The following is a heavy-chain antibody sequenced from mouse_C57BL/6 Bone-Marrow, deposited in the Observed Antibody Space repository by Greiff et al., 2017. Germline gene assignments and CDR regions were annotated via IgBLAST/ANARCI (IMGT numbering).Heavy chain of an antibody. CDR3: VYYDYDEKYFDV. D-gene: IGHD2-4*01. CDR2: IDPSDSYT. Sequence: QVQLQQPGAELVKPGASVKLSCKASGYTFTSYWMQWVKQRPGQGLEWIGEIDPSDSYTNYNQKFKGKATLTVDPSSSTAYMQLSSLTSEDSAVYYCVYYDYDEKYFDVWGTGTTVTVSS. V-gene: IGHV1-50*01. CDR1: GYTFTSYW. J-gene: IGHJ1*03.